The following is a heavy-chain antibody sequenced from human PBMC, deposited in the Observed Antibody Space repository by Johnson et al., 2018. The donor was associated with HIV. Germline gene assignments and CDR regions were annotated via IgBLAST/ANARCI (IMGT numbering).Heavy chain of an antibody. D-gene: IGHD3-22*01. J-gene: IGHJ3*02. CDR1: GFTFSNYG. V-gene: IGHV3-30*02. CDR3: ARDLYYDDSSGDSFDI. Sequence: QVQLVESGGGVVQPGGSLRLSCAASGFTFSNYGMHWVRQAPGKGLEWVAFIRYDGSNKYYADSVKGRFTISRDKSKNTLYLQMNSLRADDTAVYYCARDLYYDDSSGDSFDIWGHGTMVTVSS. CDR2: IRYDGSNK.